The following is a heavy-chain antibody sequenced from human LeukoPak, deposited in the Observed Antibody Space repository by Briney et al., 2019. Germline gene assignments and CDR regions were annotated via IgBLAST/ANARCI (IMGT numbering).Heavy chain of an antibody. J-gene: IGHJ4*02. CDR2: IYHSGST. CDR1: GGSISSSNW. CDR3: ARGFMAPLLYFDY. D-gene: IGHD5-24*01. Sequence: SETLSLTCAVSGGSISSSNWWSWVRQPPGKGLEWIGEIYHSGSTNYNPSLKSRVTISVDKSKNQFSLKLSSVTAADTAVYYCARGFMAPLLYFDYWGQGTLVTVSS. V-gene: IGHV4-4*02.